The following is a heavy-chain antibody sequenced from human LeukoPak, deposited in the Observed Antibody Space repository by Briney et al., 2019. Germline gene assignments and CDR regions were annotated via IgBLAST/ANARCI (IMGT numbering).Heavy chain of an antibody. D-gene: IGHD3-22*01. CDR1: GFTFSSYW. V-gene: IGHV3-30-3*01. Sequence: TGGSLRLSCAASGFTFSSYWMHWVRQAPGKGLEWVAVISYDGSNKYYADSVKGRFTISRDNSKNTLYLQMNSLRAEDTAVYYCAREAYYYDSSGSLGYWGQGTLVTVSS. CDR3: AREAYYYDSSGSLGY. CDR2: ISYDGSNK. J-gene: IGHJ4*02.